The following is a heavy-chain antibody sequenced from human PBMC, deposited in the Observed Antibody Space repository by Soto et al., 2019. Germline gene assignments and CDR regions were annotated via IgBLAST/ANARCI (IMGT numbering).Heavy chain of an antibody. CDR3: ARDVGSPGYYYGMDV. CDR2: IYYSGST. V-gene: IGHV4-30-4*01. Sequence: SETLSLTCTVSGGSISSGDYYWSWIRQPPGKGLEWIGYIYYSGSTYYNPSLKSRVTISVDTSKNQFSLKLSSVTAADTAVYYCARDVGSPGYYYGMDVWGQGTTVT. D-gene: IGHD2-15*01. J-gene: IGHJ6*02. CDR1: GGSISSGDYY.